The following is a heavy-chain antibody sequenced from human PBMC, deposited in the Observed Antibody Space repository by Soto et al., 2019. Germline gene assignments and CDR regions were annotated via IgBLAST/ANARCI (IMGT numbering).Heavy chain of an antibody. CDR1: GGSISSGGYY. Sequence: PSETLSLTCTVSGGSISSGGYYWSWIRQHPGKGLEWIGYIYYSGSTYYNPSLKSRVTISVDTSKNQFSLKLSSVTAADTAVYYCARAIGGRWVPTIITSQNIDHPYYFDYWGQGTLVTVSS. CDR3: ARAIGGRWVPTIITSQNIDHPYYFDY. CDR2: IYYSGST. D-gene: IGHD3-22*01. J-gene: IGHJ4*02. V-gene: IGHV4-31*03.